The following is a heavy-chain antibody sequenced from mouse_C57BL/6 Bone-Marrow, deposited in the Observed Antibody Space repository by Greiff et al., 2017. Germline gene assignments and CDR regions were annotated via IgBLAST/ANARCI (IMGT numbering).Heavy chain of an antibody. CDR2: IWTGGGT. CDR1: GFSLTSYA. J-gene: IGHJ2*01. V-gene: IGHV2-9-1*01. D-gene: IGHD1-1*01. Sequence: VKLMESGPGLVAPSQSLSITCTVSGFSLTSYAISWVRQPPGKGLEWLGVIWTGGGTNYNSALKSRLSISKDNSKSQVFLKMNSLQTDDTARYYCARTFYYYGRALVDYWGQGTTLTVSS. CDR3: ARTFYYYGRALVDY.